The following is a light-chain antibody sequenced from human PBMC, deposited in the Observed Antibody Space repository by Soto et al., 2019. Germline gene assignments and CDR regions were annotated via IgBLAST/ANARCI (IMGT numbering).Light chain of an antibody. CDR1: SPNIGSNT. CDR3: AAWDDSLNGYYV. Sequence: QPVLTQPPSASGTPGQRVSISCSGSSPNIGSNTVNWYQQLPGTAPKLVIYSNNQRPSGVPDRFSGSKSGTSASLAISGLQSEDEADYYCAAWDDSLNGYYVFGTGTKLTVL. V-gene: IGLV1-44*01. J-gene: IGLJ1*01. CDR2: SNN.